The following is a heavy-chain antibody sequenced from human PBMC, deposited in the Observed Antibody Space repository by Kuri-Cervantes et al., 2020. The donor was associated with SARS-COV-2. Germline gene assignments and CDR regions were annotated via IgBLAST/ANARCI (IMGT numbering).Heavy chain of an antibody. CDR1: GYTFTSYG. V-gene: IGHV1-69*13. J-gene: IGHJ6*03. Sequence: SVKVSCKASGYTFTSYGISWVRQAPGQGLEWMGGIIPIFGTANYAQKFQGRVTITADESTSTAFMELSSLRSDDTAVYYCARTITIFPTLIYYYYYMDVWGKGTTVTVS. CDR2: IIPIFGTA. D-gene: IGHD3-3*01. CDR3: ARTITIFPTLIYYYYYMDV.